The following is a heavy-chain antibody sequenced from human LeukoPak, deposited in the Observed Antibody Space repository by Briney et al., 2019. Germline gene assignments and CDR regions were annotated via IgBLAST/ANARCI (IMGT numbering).Heavy chain of an antibody. CDR3: AREVSYDFWNGYFDY. D-gene: IGHD3-3*01. Sequence: GGSLRLSCAASGFTFSSYWMHWVRQAPGKGLVWVSRINSDGSSTSYADSVKGRFTISRDNAKKTLYLQMNSLRAEDTAVYYCAREVSYDFWNGYFDYWGQGTLVTVSS. V-gene: IGHV3-74*01. CDR1: GFTFSSYW. CDR2: INSDGSST. J-gene: IGHJ4*02.